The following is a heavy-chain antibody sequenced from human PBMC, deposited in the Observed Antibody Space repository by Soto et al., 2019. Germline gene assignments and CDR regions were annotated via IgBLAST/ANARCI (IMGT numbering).Heavy chain of an antibody. V-gene: IGHV4-4*02. CDR2: IHPTGRT. Sequence: QVELQESGPGLVKPSGTLSLTCTVRGGSISSSNWWTWVRQPPGKGLEWIGEIHPTGRTNYNPALESRGTISRDGAKRQFSLGLNCVTAAGTAVYYCARDDKDSGSYYYWGQGTVVTVS. J-gene: IGHJ4*02. CDR1: GGSISSSNW. CDR3: ARDDKDSGSYYY. D-gene: IGHD1-26*01.